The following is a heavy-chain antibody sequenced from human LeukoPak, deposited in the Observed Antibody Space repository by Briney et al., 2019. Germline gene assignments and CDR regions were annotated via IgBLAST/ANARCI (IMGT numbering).Heavy chain of an antibody. J-gene: IGHJ4*02. CDR3: VRDSFGFDY. CDR1: GFTFSSYE. V-gene: IGHV3-48*03. CDR2: ISSSGSTI. D-gene: IGHD3-10*01. Sequence: GSLRLSCAASGFTFSSYEMNWVRQAPGKGLEWVSYISSSGSTIYYADSVKGRFTISRDNAKNSLYLQMNSLRAEDTAVHYCVRDSFGFDYWGQGTLVTVSS.